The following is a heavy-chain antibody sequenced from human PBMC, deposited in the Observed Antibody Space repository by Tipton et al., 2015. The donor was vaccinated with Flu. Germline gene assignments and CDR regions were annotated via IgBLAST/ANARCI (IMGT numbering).Heavy chain of an antibody. Sequence: SLRLSCAASGFSFSSYGMHWVRRTPGRGLEWVAFIQNDGSVRYYAESVKGRFIISRDIFTNTLYLQMNSLRAGDTAVYYCAKVIPELVAGLDYWGQGTLVTVSS. CDR1: GFSFSSYG. D-gene: IGHD5-12*01. V-gene: IGHV3-30*02. CDR2: IQNDGSVR. J-gene: IGHJ4*02. CDR3: AKVIPELVAGLDY.